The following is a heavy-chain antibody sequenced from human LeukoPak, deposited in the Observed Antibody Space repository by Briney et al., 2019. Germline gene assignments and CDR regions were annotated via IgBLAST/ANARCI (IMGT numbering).Heavy chain of an antibody. CDR2: INHSGST. J-gene: IGHJ3*02. CDR1: GGSFSGYY. Sequence: SETLSLTCAVYGGSFSGYYWSWIRQPPGKGLEWIGEINHSGSTNYNLSLKSRVTISVDTSKNQFSLKLSSVTAADTAVYYCARGAEHYDSSGYYYVVYAFDIWGQGTMVTVSS. V-gene: IGHV4-34*01. D-gene: IGHD3-22*01. CDR3: ARGAEHYDSSGYYYVVYAFDI.